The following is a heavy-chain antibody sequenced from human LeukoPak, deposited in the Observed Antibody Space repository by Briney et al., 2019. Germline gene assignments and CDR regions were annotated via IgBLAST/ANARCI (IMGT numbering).Heavy chain of an antibody. Sequence: PGGSLRLSCAASGFTFSSYAMSWVRQAPGKGLEWVSAISGSGGSTYYADSVKGRFTISRDNSKNTLYLQMNSLRAEDTAVDYCAKDKVAGPTSRFDYWGQGTLVTVSS. D-gene: IGHD6-19*01. J-gene: IGHJ4*02. CDR1: GFTFSSYA. V-gene: IGHV3-23*01. CDR3: AKDKVAGPTSRFDY. CDR2: ISGSGGST.